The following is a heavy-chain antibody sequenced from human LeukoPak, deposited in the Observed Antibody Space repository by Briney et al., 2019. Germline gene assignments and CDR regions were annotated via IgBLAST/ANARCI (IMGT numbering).Heavy chain of an antibody. D-gene: IGHD4-17*01. CDR1: GFTFSSYA. CDR3: AKLNYGDYEGDDY. Sequence: QSGGSLRLSCAASGFTFSSYAMSWVRQAPGKGLEWVSAISGNGGSTYYADSVKGRFTISRDNSKNTLYLQMNSLRAEDTAVYYCAKLNYGDYEGDDYWGQGTLVTVSS. J-gene: IGHJ4*02. CDR2: ISGNGGST. V-gene: IGHV3-23*01.